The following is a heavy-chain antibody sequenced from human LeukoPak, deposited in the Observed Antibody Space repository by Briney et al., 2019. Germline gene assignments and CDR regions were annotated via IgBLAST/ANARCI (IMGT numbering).Heavy chain of an antibody. Sequence: GGSLRLSCAASGFTFSSYSMNWVRQAPGKGLEWVSYIGSSSSTIYYADSVKGRFTISRDNAKNSLYLQMNSLRAEDTAVYYCARMAGGWYWGQGTLVTVSS. CDR2: IGSSSSTI. V-gene: IGHV3-48*01. J-gene: IGHJ4*02. CDR3: ARMAGGWY. D-gene: IGHD3-10*01. CDR1: GFTFSSYS.